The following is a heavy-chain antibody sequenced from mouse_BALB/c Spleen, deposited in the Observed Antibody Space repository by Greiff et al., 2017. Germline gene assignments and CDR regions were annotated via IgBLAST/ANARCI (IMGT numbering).Heavy chain of an antibody. CDR3: ARCHYYGYEDY. J-gene: IGHJ2*01. CDR2: IDPANGNT. Sequence: EVQLQQSGAELVKPGASVKLSCTASGFNIKDTYMHWVKQRPEQGLEWIGRIDPANGNTKYDPKFQGKATMTADTSSNTAYLQLSSLTSEDTAVYYCARCHYYGYEDYWGQGTTLTVSS. CDR1: GFNIKDTY. V-gene: IGHV14-3*02. D-gene: IGHD1-2*01.